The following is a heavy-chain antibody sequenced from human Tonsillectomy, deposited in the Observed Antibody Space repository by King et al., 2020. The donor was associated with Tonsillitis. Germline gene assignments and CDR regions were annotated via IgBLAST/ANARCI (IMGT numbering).Heavy chain of an antibody. J-gene: IGHJ6*02. CDR1: GFTVNSNY. Sequence: QLVQSGGGLVQPGRSLRLSCAASGFTVNSNYMSWVRQAPGKGLECVSIIYSGGSTYYAASVRGRFTISRHNSKNTVYLKMNSLRGEDTAVYYCAKVWVTQAWNYVDYYYGMDVWGQGTTVTVSS. V-gene: IGHV3-53*04. CDR2: IYSGGST. CDR3: AKVWVTQAWNYVDYYYGMDV. D-gene: IGHD1-7*01.